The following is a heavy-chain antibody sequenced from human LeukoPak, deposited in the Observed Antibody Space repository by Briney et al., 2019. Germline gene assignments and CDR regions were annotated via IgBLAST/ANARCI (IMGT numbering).Heavy chain of an antibody. V-gene: IGHV3-13*01. D-gene: IGHD6-19*01. J-gene: IGHJ4*02. Sequence: GGSLRLSCAASGFTFRSYDMQWVRQVTGKGLEWVSAVGISGDTYYAGSVKGRFTISRENAKNSLYLQMNSLTAGDTAVYYCVRGGIQVSGIDEIDYWGQGTLVTVSS. CDR2: VGISGDT. CDR1: GFTFRSYD. CDR3: VRGGIQVSGIDEIDY.